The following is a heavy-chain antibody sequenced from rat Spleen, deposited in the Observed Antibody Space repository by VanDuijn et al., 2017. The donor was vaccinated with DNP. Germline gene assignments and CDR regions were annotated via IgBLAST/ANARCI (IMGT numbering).Heavy chain of an antibody. Sequence: EVQLVESGGGLVQPGRSLKLSCTASGFTFSTYNMAWVRQGPKKGLEWVATINYDGSSTYYRDSAKGRFTISRDNTKTILYLQMDSLRSEDTATYYCARAADFDYWGQGTLVTVSS. CDR3: ARAADFDY. CDR1: GFTFSTYN. V-gene: IGHV5-7*01. D-gene: IGHD1-2*01. J-gene: IGHJ3*01. CDR2: INYDGSST.